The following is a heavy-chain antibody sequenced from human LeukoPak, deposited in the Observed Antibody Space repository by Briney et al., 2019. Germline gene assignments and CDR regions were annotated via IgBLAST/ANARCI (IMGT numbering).Heavy chain of an antibody. V-gene: IGHV3-48*03. CDR2: ISSSGSTI. J-gene: IGHJ4*02. D-gene: IGHD1-26*01. CDR1: GFTFSSYE. CDR3: AKDRSGSYLGDFDY. Sequence: GGSLRLSCAASGFTFSSYEMNWVRQAPGKGLEWVSYISSSGSTIYYADSVKGRFTISRDNAKNSLYLQMNSLRAEDTAVYYCAKDRSGSYLGDFDYWGQGTLVTVSS.